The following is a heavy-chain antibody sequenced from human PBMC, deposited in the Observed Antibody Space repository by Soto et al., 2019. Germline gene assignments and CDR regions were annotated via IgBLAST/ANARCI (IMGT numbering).Heavy chain of an antibody. CDR3: ARGRLISLYYFDD. D-gene: IGHD2-15*01. V-gene: IGHV3-13*01. CDR2: IGTAGDT. J-gene: IGHJ4*02. CDR1: GFTFGNYD. Sequence: GGSLRLSCAAPGFTFGNYDVHWVGQVTGKGLEWVSTIGTAGDTYYPGSVKGRFTISRENAKNSLYLQMNSLRAEDTAVYYCARGRLISLYYFDDWGQGTLVTVSS.